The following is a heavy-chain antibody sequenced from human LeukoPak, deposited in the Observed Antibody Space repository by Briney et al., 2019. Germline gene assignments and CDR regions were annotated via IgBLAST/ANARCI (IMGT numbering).Heavy chain of an antibody. CDR3: ASGRVYYDY. V-gene: IGHV4-34*01. J-gene: IGHJ4*02. CDR1: GGSFSGYY. CDR2: INHSGST. Sequence: PSETLSLTCAVYGGSFSGYYWSWIRQPPGKGLEWIGEINHSGSTNYNPSLKSRVTISVDTSKNQFSLKLSSMTAADTAVYYCASGRVYYDYWGQGTLVTVSS. D-gene: IGHD3-22*01.